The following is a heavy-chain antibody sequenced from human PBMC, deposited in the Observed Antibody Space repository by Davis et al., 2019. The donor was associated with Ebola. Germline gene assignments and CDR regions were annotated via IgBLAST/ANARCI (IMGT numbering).Heavy chain of an antibody. J-gene: IGHJ4*02. V-gene: IGHV3-30-3*01. CDR2: ISYDGSNK. D-gene: IGHD3-22*01. CDR1: GFTFSSYW. CDR3: ARDPFGFGYYDSSGYYGYFDY. Sequence: GESLKISCAASGFTFSSYWMSWVRQAPGKGLEWVAVISYDGSNKYYADSVKGRFTISRDNSKNTLYLQMNSLRAEDTAVYYCARDPFGFGYYDSSGYYGYFDYWGQGTLVTVSS.